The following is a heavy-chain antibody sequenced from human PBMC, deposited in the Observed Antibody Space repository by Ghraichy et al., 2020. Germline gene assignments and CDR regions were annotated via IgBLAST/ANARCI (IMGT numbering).Heavy chain of an antibody. Sequence: TLSLTCAVSGGSIISNINWWSWVRQPPGKGLEWIGETHHSGSTNYNPSLKSRVTISVDKSKNQFSLKLSSVTAADTAVYYCARSAYYSLDYWGQGALVTVSS. CDR2: THHSGST. J-gene: IGHJ4*02. V-gene: IGHV4-4*02. CDR1: GGSIISNINW. D-gene: IGHD1-26*01. CDR3: ARSAYYSLDY.